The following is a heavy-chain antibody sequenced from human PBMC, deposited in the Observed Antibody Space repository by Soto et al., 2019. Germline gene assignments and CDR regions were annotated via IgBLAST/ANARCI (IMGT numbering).Heavy chain of an antibody. CDR1: GGTFSSYT. CDR2: IIPILGIA. J-gene: IGHJ4*02. V-gene: IGHV1-69*08. Sequence: QVQLVQSGAEVKKPGSSVKVSCKASGGTFSSYTISWVRQAPGQGLEWMGRIIPILGIANYAQKFQGRVTITADKSTSTAYMELSSLRSEDTAVYYCARDRYYDILTGSNTDYWGQGTLVTVSS. CDR3: ARDRYYDILTGSNTDY. D-gene: IGHD3-9*01.